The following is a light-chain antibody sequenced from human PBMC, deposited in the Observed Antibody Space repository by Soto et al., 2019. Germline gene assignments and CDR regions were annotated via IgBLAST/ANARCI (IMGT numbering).Light chain of an antibody. V-gene: IGKV3-20*01. CDR3: QQYGSSAYT. J-gene: IGKJ2*01. CDR1: QSVSTNF. CDR2: GAS. Sequence: EIVLTQSPGTLSLSPGERATLSCRASQSVSTNFLAWYQQKPGQAPRLLFSGASSRATGIPDRFSGSGSGADFTLTISRLEPEDFAVYYCQQYGSSAYTFGQGTKLEIK.